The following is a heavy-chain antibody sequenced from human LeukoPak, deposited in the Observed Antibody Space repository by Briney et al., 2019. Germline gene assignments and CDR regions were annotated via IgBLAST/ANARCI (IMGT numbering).Heavy chain of an antibody. CDR3: AREGSALRDLNYFDF. CDR2: IYSGGST. V-gene: IGHV3-53*01. CDR1: GFTVSSNY. D-gene: IGHD3-10*01. J-gene: IGHJ4*02. Sequence: GGSLRLSCAASGFTVSSNYMSWVRLAPGKGLEWVSVIYSGGSTYYADSVKGRFTISRDNSKNTLYLQMNSLRAEDTAVYYCAREGSALRDLNYFDFWGQGTLVSVSS.